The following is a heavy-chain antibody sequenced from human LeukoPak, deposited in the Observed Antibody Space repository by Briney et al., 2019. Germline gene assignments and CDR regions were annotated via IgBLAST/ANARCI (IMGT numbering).Heavy chain of an antibody. CDR3: AREYSSGWTSDY. CDR1: GFTFSSYW. V-gene: IGHV3-74*01. Sequence: GGSLRLSCAASGFTFSSYWMNWVRQAPGKGLVWVSRINSDGNYTTYADSVKGRFTISRDNAKNTLSLQMNSLRAEDTAVYYWAREYSSGWTSDYWGQGTLVTVSS. J-gene: IGHJ4*02. D-gene: IGHD6-19*01. CDR2: INSDGNYT.